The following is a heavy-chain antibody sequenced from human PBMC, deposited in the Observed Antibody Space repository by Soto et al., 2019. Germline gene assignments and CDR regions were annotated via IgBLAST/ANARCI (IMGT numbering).Heavy chain of an antibody. Sequence: SETLSLTCAVSGASISSSDWWSWIRQHPGKGLEWIGYIYYSGSTYYNPSLKSRVTISVDTSKNQFSLKLSSVTAADTAVYYCARATHYYGSGSYFYFDYWGQGTLVTVSS. D-gene: IGHD3-10*01. V-gene: IGHV4-31*11. CDR3: ARATHYYGSGSYFYFDY. CDR2: IYYSGST. CDR1: GASISSSDW. J-gene: IGHJ4*02.